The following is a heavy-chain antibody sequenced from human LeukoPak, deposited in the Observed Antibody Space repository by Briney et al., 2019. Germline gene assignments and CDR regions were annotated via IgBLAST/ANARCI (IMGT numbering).Heavy chain of an antibody. CDR2: IKQDGSEK. CDR3: ARGIWFADY. D-gene: IGHD3-10*01. J-gene: IGHJ4*02. Sequence: GGSLRLSCAASGFTFSSYAMHWVRQAPGKGLEWVANIKQDGSEKYYVDSVKGRFTISRDNAKNSLYLQMNSLRAEDTAVYYCARGIWFADYWGQGTLVTVSS. V-gene: IGHV3-7*03. CDR1: GFTFSSYA.